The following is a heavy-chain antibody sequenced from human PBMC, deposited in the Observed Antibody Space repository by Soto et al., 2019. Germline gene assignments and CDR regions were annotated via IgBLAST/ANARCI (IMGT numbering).Heavy chain of an antibody. V-gene: IGHV1-18*04. Sequence: ASVKVSCKASGYTFTSYGISWVRQAPGQGLEWMGWISIYNYNTNYAQKLQGRVTLTTDTSTSTAYMELRSLRSDDTALYYCATNFSGSYDYWGQGTLVTVSS. J-gene: IGHJ4*02. CDR1: GYTFTSYG. D-gene: IGHD1-26*01. CDR2: ISIYNYNT. CDR3: ATNFSGSYDY.